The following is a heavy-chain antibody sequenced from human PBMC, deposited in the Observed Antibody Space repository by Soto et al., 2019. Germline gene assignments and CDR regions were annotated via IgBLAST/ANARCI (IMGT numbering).Heavy chain of an antibody. D-gene: IGHD3-3*01. Sequence: QVQLVESGGGVVQPGRALRLSCAASGFTFSSYGMHWVRQAPGKGLEWVAVISYDGSNKYYADSVKGRFTISRDNSKNTLYLQMNSLTAEDTAVYYCAKDERLRFLEGYFDYWGQGTLVTVSS. CDR2: ISYDGSNK. CDR1: GFTFSSYG. CDR3: AKDERLRFLEGYFDY. V-gene: IGHV3-30*18. J-gene: IGHJ4*02.